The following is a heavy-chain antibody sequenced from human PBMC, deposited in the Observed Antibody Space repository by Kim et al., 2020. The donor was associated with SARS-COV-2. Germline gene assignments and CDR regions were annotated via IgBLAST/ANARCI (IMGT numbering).Heavy chain of an antibody. Sequence: ASVKVSCKASGYTFTSYAMNWVRQAPGQGLEWMGWINTNTGNPTYAQGFTGRFVFSLDTSVSTAYLQISSLKAEDTAVYYCARRFGRIAAAGSVHKTHYFDYWGQGTLVTVSS. CDR2: INTNTGNP. CDR1: GYTFTSYA. D-gene: IGHD6-13*01. J-gene: IGHJ4*02. CDR3: ARRFGRIAAAGSVHKTHYFDY. V-gene: IGHV7-4-1*02.